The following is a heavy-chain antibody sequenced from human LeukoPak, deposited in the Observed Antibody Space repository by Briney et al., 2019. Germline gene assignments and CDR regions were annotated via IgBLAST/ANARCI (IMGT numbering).Heavy chain of an antibody. D-gene: IGHD3-16*02. CDR1: GGSFSGYY. V-gene: IGHV4-34*01. Sequence: SETLSLTCAVYGGSFSGYYWSWIRQPPGKGLEWIGEINHSGSTNYNPSLKSRVTISVDTSKNQFSLSLTSVTAADTAVYYCARVEVIGSTRYFDYWGQGAMVSVSS. CDR3: ARVEVIGSTRYFDY. CDR2: INHSGST. J-gene: IGHJ4*02.